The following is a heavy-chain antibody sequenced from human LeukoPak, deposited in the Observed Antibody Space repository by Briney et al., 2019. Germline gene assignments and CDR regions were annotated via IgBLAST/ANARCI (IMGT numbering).Heavy chain of an antibody. CDR1: GYSISSGYY. CDR3: ARVKDPGGYYYYYYMDV. Sequence: SETLSLTCTVSGYSISSGYYWGWIRQPPGKGLEWIGEINHSGGTKYNPSLKSRVTISVDTSKNQFYLQLNSVTAADTAMYYCARVKDPGGYYYYYYMDVWGKGTTVTVSS. V-gene: IGHV4-38-2*02. J-gene: IGHJ6*03. CDR2: INHSGGT. D-gene: IGHD3-16*01.